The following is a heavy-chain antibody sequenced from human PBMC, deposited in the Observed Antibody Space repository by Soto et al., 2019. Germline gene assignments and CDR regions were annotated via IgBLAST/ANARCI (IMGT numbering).Heavy chain of an antibody. CDR2: ISAYNGNT. CDR1: GYTFTSYG. V-gene: IGHV1-18*04. Sequence: XSVKVYCNAAGYTFTSYGISWGRRAPGQGLEWMGWISAYNGNTNYAQKLQGRVTMTTDTSTSTAYMELRSLRSDDTAVYYCARDPEQDIVVLPAAIPNNYYYYYGMDVWGQGTTVTVSS. J-gene: IGHJ6*02. CDR3: ARDPEQDIVVLPAAIPNNYYYYYGMDV. D-gene: IGHD2-2*02.